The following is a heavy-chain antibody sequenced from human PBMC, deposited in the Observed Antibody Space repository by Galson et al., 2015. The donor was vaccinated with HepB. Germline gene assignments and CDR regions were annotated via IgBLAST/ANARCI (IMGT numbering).Heavy chain of an antibody. D-gene: IGHD3-16*01. V-gene: IGHV3-11*06. CDR1: GFLFSGYY. CDR3: ARLVWGLHGYSYGGPADY. Sequence: SLRLSCAASGFLFSGYYMSWIRQAPGKGLEWVSFISTGSDYTNYADSVKGRFTISRDNARNSLYLQLNTLRAEDTAVYYCARLVWGLHGYSYGGPADYWGQGALVTVSS. J-gene: IGHJ4*02. CDR2: ISTGSDYT.